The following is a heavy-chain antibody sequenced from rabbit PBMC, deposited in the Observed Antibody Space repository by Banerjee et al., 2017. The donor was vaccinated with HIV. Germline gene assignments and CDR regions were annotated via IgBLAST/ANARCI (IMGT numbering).Heavy chain of an antibody. CDR3: ARGFISDHTTYGSFNL. CDR2: IYAGKGST. D-gene: IGHD1-1*01. J-gene: IGHJ4*01. V-gene: IGHV1S45*01. CDR1: GFSFSSSCW. Sequence: QEQLEESGGDLVKPGASLTLTCTASGFSFSSSCWICWVRQAPGKGLEWIGTIYAGKGSTYYASWVNGRFTISSDNAQNTVDLQMNSLTAADTATYFCARGFISDHTTYGSFNLWGPGTLVTVS.